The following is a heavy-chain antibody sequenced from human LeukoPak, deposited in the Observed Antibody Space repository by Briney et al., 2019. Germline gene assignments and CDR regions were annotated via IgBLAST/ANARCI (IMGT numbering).Heavy chain of an antibody. D-gene: IGHD2-2*02. Sequence: SGTLSLTCAVSGGSISSSNWWSWVRQPPGKGLEWIGEIYHSGSTNYNPPLKSRVTISVDKSKNQFSLKLSSVTAADTAVYYCARAGVCSSTSCYINYWGQGTLVTVSS. CDR2: IYHSGST. V-gene: IGHV4-4*02. CDR3: ARAGVCSSTSCYINY. CDR1: GGSISSSNW. J-gene: IGHJ4*02.